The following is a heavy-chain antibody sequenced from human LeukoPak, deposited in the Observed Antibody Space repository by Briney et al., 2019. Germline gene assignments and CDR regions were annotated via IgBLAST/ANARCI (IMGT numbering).Heavy chain of an antibody. D-gene: IGHD4-17*01. J-gene: IGHJ3*02. Sequence: PSETLSLTCAVYGGSFSGYYWSWIRQPPGKGLEWIGEINHSGSTNYNPSLKSRVTISVDTSKNQFSLKLTSVTAADTAVYYCARYRSTVTHDGFDIWGQGTMVTVSS. V-gene: IGHV4-34*01. CDR1: GGSFSGYY. CDR2: INHSGST. CDR3: ARYRSTVTHDGFDI.